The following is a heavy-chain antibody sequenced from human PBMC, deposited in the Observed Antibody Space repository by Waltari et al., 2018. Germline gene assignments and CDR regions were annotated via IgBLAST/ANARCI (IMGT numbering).Heavy chain of an antibody. CDR3: EVGATYFGGGY. CDR2: INSDGSST. V-gene: IGHV3-74*01. J-gene: IGHJ4*02. Sequence: EVQLVESGGGLVQHGGSLRSSCAAPGFTFSSYWMNRIRQAPGKGLVWVSRINSDGSSTSYADSVKGRFTISRDNAKNTLYLQMNSLRAEDTAVYYCEVGATYFGGGYWGQGTLVTVSS. D-gene: IGHD1-26*01. CDR1: GFTFSSYW.